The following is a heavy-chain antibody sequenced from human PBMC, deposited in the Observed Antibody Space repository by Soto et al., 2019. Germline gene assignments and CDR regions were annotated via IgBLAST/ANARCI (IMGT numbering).Heavy chain of an antibody. CDR3: ARDLTMGGDTSCMDV. CDR2: IIPIFGTP. D-gene: IGHD3-16*01. Sequence: QVQLVQSGAEVKKPGSSVKVSCKASGGTFSSYGISWVRLAPGQGLEWMGGIIPIFGTPNYAQKLQGRVTITADESPSTTYMELSSLRSEDTAVYYCARDLTMGGDTSCMDVWGQGTTVTVSS. CDR1: GGTFSSYG. V-gene: IGHV1-69*12. J-gene: IGHJ6*02.